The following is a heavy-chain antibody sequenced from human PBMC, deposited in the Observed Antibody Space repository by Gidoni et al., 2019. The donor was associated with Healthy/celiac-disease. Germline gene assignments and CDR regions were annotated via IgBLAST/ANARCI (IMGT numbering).Heavy chain of an antibody. Sequence: EVQRVESGGGVGKPGGSFRLSCAASGFTFSNAGLSWVSQAPGRGLGWVGRIKSKTDGGSTDYAAPVKGRFTISRDDSKNTLYLQMNSLKAEDTAVYYCTTGPIYIAVAGAPFDYWGQGTLVTVSS. CDR3: TTGPIYIAVAGAPFDY. J-gene: IGHJ4*02. CDR2: IKSKTDGGST. V-gene: IGHV3-15*01. CDR1: GFTFSNAG. D-gene: IGHD6-19*01.